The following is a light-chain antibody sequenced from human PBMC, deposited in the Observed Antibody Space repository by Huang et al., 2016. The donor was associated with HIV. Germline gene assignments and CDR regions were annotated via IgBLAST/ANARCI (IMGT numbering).Light chain of an antibody. CDR3: QQYNTHSRT. CDR2: EAS. J-gene: IGKJ1*01. CDR1: QSISAY. Sequence: DLQMTQSPSTLSASIGDRVTITCRASQSISAYLAWYQQKPGKVPKLLIYEASSLESGVPSRFSGSGSGTEFTLTINSLQPDDFATYYCQQYNTHSRTFGQGTKLEIK. V-gene: IGKV1-5*03.